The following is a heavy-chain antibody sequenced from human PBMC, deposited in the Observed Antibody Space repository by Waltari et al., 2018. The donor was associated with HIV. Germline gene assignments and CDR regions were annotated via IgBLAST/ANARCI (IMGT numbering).Heavy chain of an antibody. CDR2: IYSGGSR. V-gene: IGHV3-53*01. CDR3: ARDPRSSGYYGVDV. D-gene: IGHD1-26*01. CDR1: GFTVSSNY. J-gene: IGHJ6*02. Sequence: EVQLVESGGGLIETGGSLRLSCAASGFTVSSNYMSWVRQAQGKGREWVSVIYSGGSRYYADSVKGRFTISRDNSKNTVSLHMNSLRAEDTAVYYCARDPRSSGYYGVDVWGQGTAVTVSS.